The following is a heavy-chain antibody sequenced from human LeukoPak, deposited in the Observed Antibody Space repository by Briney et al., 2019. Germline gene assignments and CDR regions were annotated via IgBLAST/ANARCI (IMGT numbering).Heavy chain of an antibody. J-gene: IGHJ4*02. CDR2: ISAYNGNT. D-gene: IGHD5-18*01. V-gene: IGHV1-18*01. CDR1: GYTFTSYG. CDR3: ARKGRPPTAMGGGPFDY. Sequence: ASVKVSCKASGYTFTSYGISWVRQATGQGLEWMGWISAYNGNTNYAQKLQGRVTMTTDTSTSTAYMELRSLRSDDTAVYYCARKGRPPTAMGGGPFDYWGQGTLVTVSS.